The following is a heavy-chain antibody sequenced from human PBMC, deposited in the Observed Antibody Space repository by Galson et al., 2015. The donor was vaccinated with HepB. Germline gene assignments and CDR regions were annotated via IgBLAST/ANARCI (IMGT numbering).Heavy chain of an antibody. CDR1: GGSISSGSYY. Sequence: LSLTCTVSGGSISSGSYYWSWIRQPAGKGLEWIGRIYTSGSTNYNPSLKSRVTISVDTSKNQFSLKLSSVTAADTAVYYCARSGYYYDSSGYYYPFDYWGQGTLVTVSS. CDR3: ARSGYYYDSSGYYYPFDY. V-gene: IGHV4-61*02. CDR2: IYTSGST. D-gene: IGHD3-22*01. J-gene: IGHJ4*02.